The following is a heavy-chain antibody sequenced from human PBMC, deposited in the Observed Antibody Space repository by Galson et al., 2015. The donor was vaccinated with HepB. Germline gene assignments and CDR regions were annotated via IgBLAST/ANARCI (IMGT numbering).Heavy chain of an antibody. V-gene: IGHV3-15*01. CDR2: IKSRIDGGTT. J-gene: IGHJ6*02. D-gene: IGHD2-2*01. CDR3: ATSNHIVSIPAAFRHFNYGMDV. CDR1: GFSFSDAW. Sequence: SLRLSCAASGFSFSDAWMTWVRQPPGTGLEWVGRIKSRIDGGTTDYAALVKGRFIISRDDSRNMVYLELNSLKTDDTAVYYCATSNHIVSIPAAFRHFNYGMDVWGQGTTVTVSS.